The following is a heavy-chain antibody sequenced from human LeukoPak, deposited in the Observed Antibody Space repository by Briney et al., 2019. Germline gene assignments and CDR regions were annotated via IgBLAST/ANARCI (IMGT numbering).Heavy chain of an antibody. D-gene: IGHD3-22*01. CDR1: GGSISSYF. V-gene: IGHV4-34*01. CDR2: INHSGST. CDR3: ARGTGFDSSGYYAFDY. J-gene: IGHJ4*02. Sequence: SETLSLTCTVSGGSISSYFWSWIRQPPGKGLEWIGEINHSGSTNYNPSLKSRVTISVDTSKNQFSLKLSSVTAADTAVYYCARGTGFDSSGYYAFDYWGQGTLVTVSS.